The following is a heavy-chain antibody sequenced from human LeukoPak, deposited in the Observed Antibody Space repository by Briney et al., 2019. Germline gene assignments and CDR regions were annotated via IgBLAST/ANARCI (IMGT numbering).Heavy chain of an antibody. J-gene: IGHJ2*01. CDR3: AKRVPYSGWPVYLDL. V-gene: IGHV3-23*01. Sequence: GGSLRLSCAASGFTFSTYGMTWVRQAPGKGLEWVSAISDDSTRTYYADSVKGRFTISRDNSKNTLFLQMNTLRVEDTAVYHCAKRVPYSGWPVYLDLWGRATLVIVSS. CDR1: GFTFSTYG. CDR2: ISDDSTRT. D-gene: IGHD6-6*01.